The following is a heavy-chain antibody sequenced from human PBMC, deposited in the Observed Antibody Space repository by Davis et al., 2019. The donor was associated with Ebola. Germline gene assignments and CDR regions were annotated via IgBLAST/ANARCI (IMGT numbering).Heavy chain of an antibody. J-gene: IGHJ4*02. V-gene: IGHV3-23*01. D-gene: IGHD2-2*01. CDR2: ISMSGNSR. CDR3: VQGTTACRA. Sequence: PGGSLRLSCAASGFTFRNYGMTWVRQAPGKGLECVAAISMSGNSRDYADSVQGRFTISRDNSNNMLYLQMTSLRVEDTAVYYCVQGTTACRAWGQGTLVTVSS. CDR1: GFTFRNYG.